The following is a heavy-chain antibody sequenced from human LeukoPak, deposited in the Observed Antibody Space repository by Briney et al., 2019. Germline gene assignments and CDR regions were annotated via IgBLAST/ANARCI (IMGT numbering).Heavy chain of an antibody. V-gene: IGHV3-30*04. J-gene: IGHJ4*02. Sequence: RSLRLACAASGFTFSSYAMHWVRQAPGKGLEWVAVISYDGSDKYSADSVKGRFTISRDNSKNTLYLQMSSLRAEDTAVYYCAKDRYGSGSYYHFDYWGQGTLVTVSS. CDR3: AKDRYGSGSYYHFDY. CDR2: ISYDGSDK. CDR1: GFTFSSYA. D-gene: IGHD3-10*01.